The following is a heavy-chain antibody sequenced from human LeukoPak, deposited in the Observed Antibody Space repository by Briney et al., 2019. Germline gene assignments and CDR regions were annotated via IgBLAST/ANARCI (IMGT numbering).Heavy chain of an antibody. J-gene: IGHJ4*02. D-gene: IGHD5-12*01. CDR3: ARDLRGYSGYNYYDY. CDR2: ISSDRSYT. Sequence: LSLTCIVSGGSISSGGYYWSWIRQHPGKGLKWVSYISSDRSYTNYADSVKGRFTISRDNAKNSLYLQMNSLRAEDTAVYYCARDLRGYSGYNYYDYWGQGTLVTVSS. V-gene: IGHV3-11*06. CDR1: GGSISSGGYY.